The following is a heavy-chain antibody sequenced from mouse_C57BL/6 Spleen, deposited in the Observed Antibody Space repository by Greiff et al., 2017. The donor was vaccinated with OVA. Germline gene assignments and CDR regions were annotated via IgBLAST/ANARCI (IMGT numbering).Heavy chain of an antibody. CDR2: ISNLAYSI. Sequence: DVKLVESGGGLVQPGGSLKLSCAASGFTFSDYGMAWVRQAPRKGPEWVAFISNLAYSIYYADTVTGRFTISRENAKNTLYLEMSSLRSEDTAMYYCARHKRFITTVVGAMDYWGQGTSVTVSS. V-gene: IGHV5-15*01. J-gene: IGHJ4*01. D-gene: IGHD1-1*01. CDR1: GFTFSDYG. CDR3: ARHKRFITTVVGAMDY.